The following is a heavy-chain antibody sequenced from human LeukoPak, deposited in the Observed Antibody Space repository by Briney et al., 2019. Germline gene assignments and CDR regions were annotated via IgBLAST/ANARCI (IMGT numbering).Heavy chain of an antibody. CDR2: IRHDGTHK. CDR3: AKDPGYCSGGSCSPWNFFDY. D-gene: IGHD2-15*01. Sequence: GGSLKLSCAASGFAFSGFGVHWVRHAPGKGLEWVAFIRHDGTHKSYVDSVKGRFTISRDNSKNTLYLQMNSLRAEDTAVYYCAKDPGYCSGGSCSPWNFFDYWGQGTLVTVSS. V-gene: IGHV3-30*02. CDR1: GFAFSGFG. J-gene: IGHJ4*02.